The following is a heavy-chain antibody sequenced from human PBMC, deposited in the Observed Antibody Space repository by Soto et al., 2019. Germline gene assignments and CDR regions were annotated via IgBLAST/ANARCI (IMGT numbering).Heavy chain of an antibody. Sequence: LSLTCTVSSGAVSGGSYYGSLIRQPPWKGLEWIVYVYYTGTTNYNPSLKSRVTISLDTSKNHFSLKVTSVTAADAAVYYCARDAKVDTDMGGYYYYDMDVWGQGTTVTVSS. CDR3: ARDAKVDTDMGGYYYYDMDV. J-gene: IGHJ6*02. D-gene: IGHD5-18*01. CDR2: VYYTGTT. V-gene: IGHV4-61*01. CDR1: SGAVSGGSYY.